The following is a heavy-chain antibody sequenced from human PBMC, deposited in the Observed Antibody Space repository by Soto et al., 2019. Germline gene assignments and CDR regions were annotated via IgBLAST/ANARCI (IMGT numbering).Heavy chain of an antibody. J-gene: IGHJ5*02. D-gene: IGHD3-3*01. CDR3: EGLTFRSAADSQGRSNWFGP. CDR2: IFYTGRT. V-gene: IGHV4-39*01. Sequence: SETLSLTCTVSGGSISNPSYYWGWVRQPPGKGLEWIGDIFYTGRTYYSPSLKRRVTTSVDTSKEQFSLNLTSVTAADTAVYFCEGLTFRSAADSQGRSNWFGPLAPGTLVTVCS. CDR1: GGSISNPSYY.